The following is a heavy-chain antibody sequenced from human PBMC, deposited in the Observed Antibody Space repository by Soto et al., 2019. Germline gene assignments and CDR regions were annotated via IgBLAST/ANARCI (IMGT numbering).Heavy chain of an antibody. Sequence: QVQLQESGPGLVKPSETLSLTCTVSGGSISSYYWSWIRQPPGKGLEWIGYIYYSGSTNYNPSLKSRVTISVDTSKNQFSLKLSSVTAADTAVYYCARDSAVFRSEYYFDYWGQGTLVTVSS. CDR3: ARDSAVFRSEYYFDY. CDR1: GGSISSYY. V-gene: IGHV4-59*01. J-gene: IGHJ4*02. CDR2: IYYSGST.